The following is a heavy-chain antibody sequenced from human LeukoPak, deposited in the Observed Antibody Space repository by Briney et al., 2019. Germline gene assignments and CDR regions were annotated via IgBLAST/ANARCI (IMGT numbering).Heavy chain of an antibody. J-gene: IGHJ5*02. CDR2: IYSGGST. D-gene: IGHD5-12*01. CDR3: ARVIGYGAGFDP. CDR1: GGSISSSSYY. Sequence: PSETLSLTCTVSGGSISSSSYYWGWIRQPPGKGLEWVSVIYSGGSTYYADSVKGRFTISRDNSKNTLYLQMNSLRAEDTAVYYCARVIGYGAGFDPWGQGTLVTVSS. V-gene: IGHV3-66*01.